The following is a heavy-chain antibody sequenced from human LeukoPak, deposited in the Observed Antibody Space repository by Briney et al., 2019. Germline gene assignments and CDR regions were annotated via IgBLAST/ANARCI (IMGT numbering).Heavy chain of an antibody. V-gene: IGHV3-23*01. J-gene: IGHJ4*02. CDR1: VFRTSNTA. CDR3: AKGAYDYIEMGYFDY. D-gene: IGHD5-12*01. CDR2: IIASSGST. Sequence: VGSPRHSCASPVFRTSNTATRSVRPAPGKGQEWGSLIIASSGSTFYADSVKGRFTIARYNSKNTLFLQMSSLRAEDTAVYYCAKGAYDYIEMGYFDYWGQGTLVTVSS.